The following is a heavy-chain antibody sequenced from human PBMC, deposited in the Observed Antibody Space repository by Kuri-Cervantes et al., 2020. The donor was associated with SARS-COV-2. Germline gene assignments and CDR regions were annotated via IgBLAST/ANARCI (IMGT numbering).Heavy chain of an antibody. V-gene: IGHV3-7*01. J-gene: IGHJ3*02. CDR1: GFTFSSYW. CDR2: IKQDGSEK. D-gene: IGHD6-19*01. Sequence: LSLTCAASGFTFSSYWMSWVRQAPGKGLEWVANIKQDGSEKYYVDSVKGRFTISRDNAKNSLYLQMNSLRAEDTAVYYCARDRGSQWLAFYDAFDIWGQGTMVTVSS. CDR3: ARDRGSQWLAFYDAFDI.